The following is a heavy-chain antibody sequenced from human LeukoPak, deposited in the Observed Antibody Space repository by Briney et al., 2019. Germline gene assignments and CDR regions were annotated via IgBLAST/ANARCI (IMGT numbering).Heavy chain of an antibody. CDR2: ISFDGSNK. V-gene: IGHV3-30-3*01. CDR3: AKGPDTALDWFDP. J-gene: IGHJ5*02. CDR1: GFTFSSYT. D-gene: IGHD5-18*01. Sequence: GGSLRLSCAASGFTFSSYTIHWVRQPPGKGLEWVAVISFDGSNKYYADSVKGRFTISRDNSKNTLYLQMNSLRAEDTAVYYCAKGPDTALDWFDPWGQGTLVTVSS.